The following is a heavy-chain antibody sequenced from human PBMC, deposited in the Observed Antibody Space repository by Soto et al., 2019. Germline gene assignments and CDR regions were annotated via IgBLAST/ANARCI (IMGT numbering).Heavy chain of an antibody. J-gene: IGHJ6*02. V-gene: IGHV3-30-3*01. CDR1: GFTFSYHA. D-gene: IGHD1-1*01. Sequence: QVQLVESGGGVVQPGRSLRLSCAASGFTFSYHALNWVRQAPGKGLEWVAVISYDGDNKYIAESVKGRFTISRDNSKNTVSPQMNRLRAEDTGMYFCARGTTTSAFSAMDVWGQGTTVTVSS. CDR3: ARGTTTSAFSAMDV. CDR2: ISYDGDNK.